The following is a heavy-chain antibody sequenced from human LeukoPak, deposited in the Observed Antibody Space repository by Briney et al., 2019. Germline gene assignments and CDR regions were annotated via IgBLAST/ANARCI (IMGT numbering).Heavy chain of an antibody. CDR2: ISNNGYTI. CDR1: GFTFSSFE. CDR3: AKKISWWYFDL. V-gene: IGHV3-48*03. Sequence: GGSLRLSCAASGFTFSSFEMNWVRQGPGKGLEWVSYISNNGYTIYYADSVKGRFTISRDNSKNTLYLQMNSLRAEDTAVYYCAKKISWWYFDLWGRGTLVTVSS. D-gene: IGHD6-13*01. J-gene: IGHJ2*01.